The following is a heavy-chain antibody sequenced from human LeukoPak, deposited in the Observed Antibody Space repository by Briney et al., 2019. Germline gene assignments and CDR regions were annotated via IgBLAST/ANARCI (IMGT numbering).Heavy chain of an antibody. D-gene: IGHD3-3*01. CDR1: GFTFSSYS. V-gene: IGHV3-21*04. CDR3: ATSGHDFWSGYYKAHFDY. Sequence: PGGSLRLSCAASGFTFSSYSMNWVRQAPGKGLEWVSSISSSSSYIYYADSVKGRFTISRDNSKNTLYLQMNSLRAEDTAVYYCATSGHDFWSGYYKAHFDYWGQGTLVTVSS. J-gene: IGHJ4*02. CDR2: ISSSSSYI.